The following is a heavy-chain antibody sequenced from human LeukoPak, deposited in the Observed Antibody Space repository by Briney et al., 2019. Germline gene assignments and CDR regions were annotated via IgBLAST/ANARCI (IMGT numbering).Heavy chain of an antibody. CDR3: ARGGPYDFWSGYTNFDY. Sequence: SVKVSCKASGGTFSSYAISWVRQAPGQGLEWMGRIIPIFGTANYAQKLQGRVTMTTDTYTSTAYMELRSLRSDDTAVYYCARGGPYDFWSGYTNFDYWGQGTLVTVSS. CDR1: GGTFSSYA. J-gene: IGHJ4*02. D-gene: IGHD3-3*01. CDR2: IIPIFGTA. V-gene: IGHV1-69*05.